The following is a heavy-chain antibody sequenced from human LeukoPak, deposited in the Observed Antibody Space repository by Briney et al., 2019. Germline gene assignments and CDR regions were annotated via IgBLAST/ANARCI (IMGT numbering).Heavy chain of an antibody. Sequence: ASVRVSCKASGYTYTSNYIHKVRQATGQGLEWMGMIYPRDGSTSYAQKFQGRVTVTRDTSTSTVHMELSGLRSEDTAVYYCARDQEGFDYWGQGTLVTVSS. CDR2: IYPRDGST. CDR3: ARDQEGFDY. CDR1: GYTYTSNY. V-gene: IGHV1-46*01. J-gene: IGHJ4*02.